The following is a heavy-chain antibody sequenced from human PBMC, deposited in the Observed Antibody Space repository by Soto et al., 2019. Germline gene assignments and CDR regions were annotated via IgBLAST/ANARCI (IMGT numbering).Heavy chain of an antibody. J-gene: IGHJ4*02. CDR1: GFTFNTHW. CDR2: INSDGSIT. CDR3: ARAMTSVGAAAKGDF. V-gene: IGHV3-74*01. D-gene: IGHD1-26*01. Sequence: EVQLVESGGGLILPGGSLRLSCAASGFTFNTHWMHWVRQAPGKGLVWFSRINSDGSITDYADSVKGRFSMSRDNPRNTLYLQMNSLSPEDTAVYYCARAMTSVGAAAKGDFWGQGTLVTVSS.